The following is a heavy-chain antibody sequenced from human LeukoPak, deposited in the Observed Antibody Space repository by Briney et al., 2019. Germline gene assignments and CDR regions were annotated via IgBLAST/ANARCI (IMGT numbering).Heavy chain of an antibody. Sequence: ASVKVSCKASGYTFTSYYMQWVRQAPGQGLEWMGIIDPSGGSTSYAQKFQGRVTMTRDTSTSTVYMEVSSLRSEDTAVYYCAALSFSSGWYVPDDYWGQGTLVTVSS. V-gene: IGHV1-46*01. CDR2: IDPSGGST. CDR1: GYTFTSYY. D-gene: IGHD6-19*01. CDR3: AALSFSSGWYVPDDY. J-gene: IGHJ4*02.